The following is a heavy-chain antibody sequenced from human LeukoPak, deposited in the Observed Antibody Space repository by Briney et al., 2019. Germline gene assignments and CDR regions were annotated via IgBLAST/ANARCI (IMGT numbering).Heavy chain of an antibody. D-gene: IGHD3-10*01. CDR2: ISAYNGNT. J-gene: IGHJ6*03. CDR1: GYTFTSYG. Sequence: ASVKVSCKASGYTFTSYGISWVRQAPGQGLEWMGWISAYNGNTNYAQKLQGRVTMTTDTSTSTAYMELRSLRSDDTAVYYCAREGSMVRGVTMNYYYYYMDVWGKGTTVTISS. V-gene: IGHV1-18*01. CDR3: AREGSMVRGVTMNYYYYYMDV.